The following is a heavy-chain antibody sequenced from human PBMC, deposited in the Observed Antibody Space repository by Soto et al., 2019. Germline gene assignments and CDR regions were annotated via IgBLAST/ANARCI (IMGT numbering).Heavy chain of an antibody. CDR3: ASGGSSLNFDS. CDR1: GFTFRSYW. V-gene: IGHV3-74*01. Sequence: PGGSLRLSCAASGFTFRSYWMQWVRQAPGKGLVWVSWINSDGSSTSYADSVKGRFTISRDNAKNTLYLQMNSLRVEDTAVYYCASGGSSLNFDSWGQGTLVTVSS. J-gene: IGHJ4*02. CDR2: INSDGSST. D-gene: IGHD6-6*01.